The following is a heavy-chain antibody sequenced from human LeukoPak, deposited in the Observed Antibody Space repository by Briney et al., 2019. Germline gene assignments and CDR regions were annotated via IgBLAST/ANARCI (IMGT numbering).Heavy chain of an antibody. CDR1: VYTFTSYY. V-gene: IGHV1-46*01. D-gene: IGHD3-22*01. Sequence: GASVKVSCKASVYTFTSYYMHWVRQAPGQGLEWMGIINPSGGSTSYAQKFQGRVTMTRDTSTSTVYMELSSLRSEDTAVYYCARTHYDSSGYDPSFDYWGQGTLVTVSS. J-gene: IGHJ4*02. CDR2: INPSGGST. CDR3: ARTHYDSSGYDPSFDY.